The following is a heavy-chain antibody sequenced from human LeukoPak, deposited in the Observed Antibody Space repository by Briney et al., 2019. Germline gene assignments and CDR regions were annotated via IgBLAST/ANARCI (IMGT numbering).Heavy chain of an antibody. CDR2: TSYDGTKK. D-gene: IGHD3-10*01. J-gene: IGHJ4*02. Sequence: GRSLRLSCAASGFTFSRYGMHWVRQAPGKRLEWVAVTSYDGTKKDYADHVKGRFTISRDNSQNTLYLQMNSLRAEDTAVYYCARVGYYASGPFSYFDYWGQGTLVTVSS. CDR1: GFTFSRYG. V-gene: IGHV3-30*03. CDR3: ARVGYYASGPFSYFDY.